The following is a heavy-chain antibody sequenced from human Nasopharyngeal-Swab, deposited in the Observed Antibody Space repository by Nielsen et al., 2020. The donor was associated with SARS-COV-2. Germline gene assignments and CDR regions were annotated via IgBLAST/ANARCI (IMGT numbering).Heavy chain of an antibody. V-gene: IGHV3-48*01. CDR3: ARALHIYYYDSSGYLGDAFDI. CDR2: ISSSSSTI. D-gene: IGHD3-22*01. Sequence: WIRQPPGKGLEWVSYISSSSSTIYYADSVKGRFTISRDNAKNSLYLQMNSLRAEDTAVYYCARALHIYYYDSSGYLGDAFDIWGQGTMVTVSS. J-gene: IGHJ3*02.